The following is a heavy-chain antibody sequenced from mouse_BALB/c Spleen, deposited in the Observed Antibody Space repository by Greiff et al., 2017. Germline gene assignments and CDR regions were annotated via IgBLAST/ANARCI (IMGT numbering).Heavy chain of an antibody. V-gene: IGHV1-9*01. CDR1: GYTFSSYW. CDR2: ILPGSGST. J-gene: IGHJ4*01. D-gene: IGHD2-14*01. Sequence: QVQLQQSGAALMKPGASVKISCKATGYTFSSYWIEWVKQRPGHGLEWIGEILPGSGSTNYNEKFKGKATFTADTSSNTAYMQLSSLTSEDSAVYYCARGGYPYAMDYWGQGTSVTVSS. CDR3: ARGGYPYAMDY.